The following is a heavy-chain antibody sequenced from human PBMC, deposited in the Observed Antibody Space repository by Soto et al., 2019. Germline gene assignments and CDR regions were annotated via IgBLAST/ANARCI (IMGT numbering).Heavy chain of an antibody. CDR2: ISYDGSNK. Sequence: GGSLRLSCAASGFTFSSYAMHWVRQAPGKGLEWVAVISYDGSNKYYADSVKGRFTISRDNSKNTLYLQMNSLRAEDTAVYYCARDPGYGSPGAYYYGMDVWGQGTTVTVSS. V-gene: IGHV3-30-3*01. CDR3: ARDPGYGSPGAYYYGMDV. J-gene: IGHJ6*02. CDR1: GFTFSSYA. D-gene: IGHD6-13*01.